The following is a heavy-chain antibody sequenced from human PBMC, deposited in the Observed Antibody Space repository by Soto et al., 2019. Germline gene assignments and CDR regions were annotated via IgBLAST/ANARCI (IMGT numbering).Heavy chain of an antibody. D-gene: IGHD6-13*01. CDR1: GYSFTSYW. CDR3: ARRKGSSSGYGIYGMDV. J-gene: IGHJ6*02. CDR2: IYPGDSDT. V-gene: IGHV5-51*01. Sequence: GESLKISCKGSGYSFTSYWIGWVRQMPGKGLEWMGIIYPGDSDTRYSPSFQGQVTISADKSIGTAYLQWSSLKASDNAMYYCARRKGSSSGYGIYGMDVWGQGTTVTVSS.